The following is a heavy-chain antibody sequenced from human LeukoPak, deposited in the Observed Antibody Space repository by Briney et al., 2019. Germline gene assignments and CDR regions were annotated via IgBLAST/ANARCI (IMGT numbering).Heavy chain of an antibody. J-gene: IGHJ4*02. V-gene: IGHV4-59*12. D-gene: IGHD2-15*01. Sequence: PSETLSLTCSVSDGSINSYYWNWIRRPPGKGLEWIGYIYYKGNTNYSPSLKSRVTMSVDTSKNLFSLKLSSVTAADTAVYYCAVRGYCSGGSCYLIDYWGQGTLVTVSS. CDR1: DGSINSYY. CDR2: IYYKGNT. CDR3: AVRGYCSGGSCYLIDY.